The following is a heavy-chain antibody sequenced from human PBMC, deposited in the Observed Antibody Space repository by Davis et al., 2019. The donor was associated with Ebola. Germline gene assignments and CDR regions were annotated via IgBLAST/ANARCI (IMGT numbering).Heavy chain of an antibody. V-gene: IGHV4-59*11. CDR1: GGSISTHY. CDR3: ARHTTRYGDSGFDP. Sequence: MPSETLSPTCTVPGGSISTHYWSWVRHPPGKGLEWIGYLHYSGESKYNPSLMSRVTMSVDTSKHQFSLKLSSVTAADTAVYYCARHTTRYGDSGFDPWSQGTLVTVSS. CDR2: LHYSGES. D-gene: IGHD4-17*01. J-gene: IGHJ5*02.